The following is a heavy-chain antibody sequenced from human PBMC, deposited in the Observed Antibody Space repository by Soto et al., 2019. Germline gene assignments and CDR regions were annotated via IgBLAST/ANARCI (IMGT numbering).Heavy chain of an antibody. CDR1: GFPFSFYS. V-gene: IGHV3-48*02. D-gene: IGHD1-1*01. CDR3: ARDGKGAAYTHGPYYFDY. CDR2: ITSTSSAI. Sequence: GGSLRLSCAASGFPFSFYSMNWVRQAPGRGLEWISYITSTSSAINYADSVRGRFTISRDNAMRSLFLHMNSLRDEDTAVYYCARDGKGAAYTHGPYYFDYWGQGALVTVSS. J-gene: IGHJ4*02.